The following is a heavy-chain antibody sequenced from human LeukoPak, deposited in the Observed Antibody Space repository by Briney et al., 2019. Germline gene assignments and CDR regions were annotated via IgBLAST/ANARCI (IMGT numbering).Heavy chain of an antibody. D-gene: IGHD2-2*02. J-gene: IGHJ4*02. CDR1: GGSFSGYY. CDR2: INHSGST. V-gene: IGHV4-34*01. CDR3: ARGWRCSSTSCYTSAYFAY. Sequence: SETLSLTCAVYGGSFSGYYWSWIRQPPGKGLEWIGEINHSGSTNYNPSLKSRVTISVDTSKNQFSLKLSSVTAADTAVYYCARGWRCSSTSCYTSAYFAYWGQGTLVTVSS.